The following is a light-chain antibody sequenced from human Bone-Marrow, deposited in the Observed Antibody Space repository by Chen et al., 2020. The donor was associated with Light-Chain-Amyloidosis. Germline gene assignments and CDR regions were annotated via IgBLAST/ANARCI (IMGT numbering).Light chain of an antibody. J-gene: IGLJ2*01. CDR1: SSDVGGYNY. Sequence: QSALTPPASVSGSPGQSITISCTGTSSDVGGYNYVSWYQQAPGKAPKLMISEVSNRPSGVSNRFSGSKSGNPASLTSSGLQAEDEADYYCSSYTSSSTLVFGGGTKLTVL. V-gene: IGLV2-14*01. CDR3: SSYTSSSTLV. CDR2: EVS.